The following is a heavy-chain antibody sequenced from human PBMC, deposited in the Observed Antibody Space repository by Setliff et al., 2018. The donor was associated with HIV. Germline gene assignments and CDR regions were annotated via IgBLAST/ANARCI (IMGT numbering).Heavy chain of an antibody. CDR3: ARGWGLWFGQLSILPLDP. D-gene: IGHD3-10*01. Sequence: ASVKVSCKAPGYTFLNYDINWLRQAPGQGLEWMGRLTPHSGDTISADRFQGRLVMTTNTSTTTAFMELSSLRSDDTALYFCARGWGLWFGQLSILPLDPWGQGTLVTVSS. CDR1: GYTFLNYD. J-gene: IGHJ5*02. CDR2: LTPHSGDT. V-gene: IGHV1-8*01.